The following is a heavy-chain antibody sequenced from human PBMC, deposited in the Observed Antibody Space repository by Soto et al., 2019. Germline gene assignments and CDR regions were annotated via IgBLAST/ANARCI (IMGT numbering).Heavy chain of an antibody. CDR3: VREDCRTASSPVGFFDY. V-gene: IGHV3-48*03. CDR1: GFTFSSSE. J-gene: IGHJ4*01. CDR2: ISSSGAII. D-gene: IGHD2-2*01. Sequence: AGGSLRLSCAASGFTFSSSEMNWVRQAPGKGLEWVSYISSSGAIIFCADSVRGRFTISRDNAKNSLFLQMDSLRAEDTAIYYCVREDCRTASSPVGFFDYWGQGSLVTVSS.